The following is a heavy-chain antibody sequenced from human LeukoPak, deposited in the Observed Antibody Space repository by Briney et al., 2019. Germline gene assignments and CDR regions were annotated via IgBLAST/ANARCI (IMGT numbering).Heavy chain of an antibody. CDR1: GGSISSYY. Sequence: PSETLSLTCTVSGGSISSYYWSWIRQPPGKGLEWIGYIYYSGSTNYNPSLKSRVTISVDTSKNQFSLKLSSVTAADTAVYYCATLTGYSSESWFDPWGQGILVTVSS. D-gene: IGHD3-9*01. CDR2: IYYSGST. CDR3: ATLTGYSSESWFDP. V-gene: IGHV4-59*01. J-gene: IGHJ5*02.